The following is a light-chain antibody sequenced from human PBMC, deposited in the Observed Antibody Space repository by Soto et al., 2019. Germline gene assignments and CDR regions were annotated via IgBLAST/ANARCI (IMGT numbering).Light chain of an antibody. CDR2: NAS. V-gene: IGKV3-11*01. J-gene: IGKJ4*01. CDR1: HSVSRY. Sequence: EIVLTQSPATLSLSPGERATLSCRASHSVSRYLAWYQQKPGQAPRLLMYNASNRATGIPARFRGSGSGTDFTLTISSLEREDVAVYYCQQRSNWPLTFGGGTKVEIK. CDR3: QQRSNWPLT.